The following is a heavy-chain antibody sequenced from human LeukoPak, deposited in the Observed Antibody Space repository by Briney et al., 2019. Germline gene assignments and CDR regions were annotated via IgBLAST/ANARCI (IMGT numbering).Heavy chain of an antibody. J-gene: IGHJ4*02. CDR3: ATGISMVRGPLM. D-gene: IGHD3-10*01. CDR2: ISYDGDHK. CDR1: GFTFSSYG. Sequence: GGSLRLSCAASGFTFSSYGLHWVRQAPGKGLEWVAVISYDGDHKYYADSVKGRFTISRDNAKNTVYLQMNSLRHDDTAVYYCATGISMVRGPLMWGQGTLVTVSS. V-gene: IGHV3-30*03.